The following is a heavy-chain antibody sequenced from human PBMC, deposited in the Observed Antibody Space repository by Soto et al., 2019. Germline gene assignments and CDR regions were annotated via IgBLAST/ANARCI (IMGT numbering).Heavy chain of an antibody. J-gene: IGHJ6*02. V-gene: IGHV1-3*01. CDR1: GYTFTSYA. CDR3: ARDRDPPYYDFWSGYYEYYYGMDV. D-gene: IGHD3-3*01. CDR2: INAGNGNT. Sequence: ASVKVSCTASGYTFTSYAMHWVRQAPGQRLEWMGWINAGNGNTKYSQKFQGRVTMTRDTSTSTVYMELSSLRSEDTAVYYCARDRDPPYYDFWSGYYEYYYGMDVWGQGTTVTVSS.